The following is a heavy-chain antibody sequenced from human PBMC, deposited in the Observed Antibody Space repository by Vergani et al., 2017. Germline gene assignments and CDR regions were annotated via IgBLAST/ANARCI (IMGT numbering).Heavy chain of an antibody. CDR1: GASIRSSNYY. J-gene: IGHJ5*02. D-gene: IGHD6-19*01. V-gene: IGHV4-39*01. Sequence: QLQLQESGPGLVKPSATLSLTCSVSGASIRSSNYYWGWIRPPPGKGLEWIASICYSGRTYYNPSLKSRVTISVDTSKNQFSRKLSAVTAADTAVYFCARHSTVEWLVKLGWIDPWGQGILVTVSS. CDR2: ICYSGRT. CDR3: ARHSTVEWLVKLGWIDP.